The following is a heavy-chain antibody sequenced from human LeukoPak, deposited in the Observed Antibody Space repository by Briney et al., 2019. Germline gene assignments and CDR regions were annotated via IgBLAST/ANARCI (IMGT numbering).Heavy chain of an antibody. CDR2: ISGSGGST. CDR1: GFTFSSYA. Sequence: GGSLRLSCAASGFTFSSYAMSWVRQAPGKGLEWVSAISGSGGSTYYADSVKGRFTISRDNAKNSLYLQMNSLRAEDTALYYCARAGLYNWNYEGTAYFDYWGQGTLVTVSS. D-gene: IGHD1-7*01. CDR3: ARAGLYNWNYEGTAYFDY. J-gene: IGHJ4*02. V-gene: IGHV3-23*01.